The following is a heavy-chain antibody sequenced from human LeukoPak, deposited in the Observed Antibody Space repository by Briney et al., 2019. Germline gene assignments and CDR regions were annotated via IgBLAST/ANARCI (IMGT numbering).Heavy chain of an antibody. V-gene: IGHV3-48*03. CDR1: GFTFSSYE. CDR2: ISSSGSTI. Sequence: GGSLRLSCAASGFTFSSYEMNWVRQAPGKGLEWVSYISSSGSTIYYADSVKGRFTISRDNSKNTLYLQMNSLRAEDTAVYYCAKGGSRTPVDYWGQGTLVTVSS. CDR3: AKGGSRTPVDY. D-gene: IGHD1-14*01. J-gene: IGHJ4*02.